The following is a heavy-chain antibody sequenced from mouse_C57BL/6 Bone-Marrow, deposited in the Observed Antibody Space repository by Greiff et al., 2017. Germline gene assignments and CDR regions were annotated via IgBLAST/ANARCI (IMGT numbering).Heavy chain of an antibody. Sequence: VQLQQSGTVLARPGASVKMSCKTSGYTFTSYWMHWVKQRPGQGLEWIGAIYPGNSDTSYNQKFKGKATLTAVTSASTTYMELSSLTNEDSAVYYCTRFITAVVEGAWFADWGQGTLVTVSA. V-gene: IGHV1-5*01. CDR2: IYPGNSDT. CDR3: TRFITAVVEGAWFAD. J-gene: IGHJ3*01. D-gene: IGHD1-1*01. CDR1: GYTFTSYW.